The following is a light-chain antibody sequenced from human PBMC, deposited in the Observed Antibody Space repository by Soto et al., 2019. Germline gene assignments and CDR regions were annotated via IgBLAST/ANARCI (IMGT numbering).Light chain of an antibody. J-gene: IGKJ1*01. CDR2: GAF. CDR3: QQYNDWPWT. V-gene: IGKV3-15*01. Sequence: EIVMTQSPATLSASPGERATLSCRASQSVRSNLAWYQQKLGQAPSLLIYGAFTRATGIPSRFSGSGSGTEFTLTISSLQSEDFALYYCQQYNDWPWTFGQGTKVDIK. CDR1: QSVRSN.